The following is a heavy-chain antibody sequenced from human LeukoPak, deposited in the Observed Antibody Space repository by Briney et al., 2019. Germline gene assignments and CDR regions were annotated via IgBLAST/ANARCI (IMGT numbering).Heavy chain of an antibody. J-gene: IGHJ6*04. CDR3: ARGQIVVVSSGMEV. CDR1: GGTFSSYA. V-gene: IGHV1-69*06. D-gene: IGHD3-22*01. Sequence: SVKVSCKASGGTFSSYAISWVRQAPGQGLEWMGGIIPIFGTANYAQKFQGRVTITADKSTSTAYMELSSLRSEDTAVYYWARGQIVVVSSGMEVWGKGTTVTVSS. CDR2: IIPIFGTA.